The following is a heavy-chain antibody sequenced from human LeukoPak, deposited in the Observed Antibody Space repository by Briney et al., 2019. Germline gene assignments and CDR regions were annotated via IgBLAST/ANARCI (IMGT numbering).Heavy chain of an antibody. D-gene: IGHD3-3*01. Sequence: PGGSLRLSCAASGFSFSSYSMNWVRQAPGKGLEWISSISPSTSTIYYADSVKGRFTISRDNAKNSLYLQMNSLRAEDTALYYCAKIYDFWSGFGDYYMDVWGKGTTVTVSS. V-gene: IGHV3-48*04. CDR1: GFSFSSYS. CDR2: ISPSTSTI. J-gene: IGHJ6*03. CDR3: AKIYDFWSGFGDYYMDV.